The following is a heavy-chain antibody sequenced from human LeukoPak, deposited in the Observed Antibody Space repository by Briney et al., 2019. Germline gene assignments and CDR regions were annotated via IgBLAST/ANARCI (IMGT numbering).Heavy chain of an antibody. Sequence: SETLSLTCTVSGGSVSSGSYYWSWIRQPPGKGLEWIGYIYYSGSTNYNPSLKSRVTISVDTSKNQFSLKLSSVTAADTAVYYYARSHPHYDYVWGSSLGWFDPWGQGTLVTVSS. CDR2: IYYSGST. CDR3: ARSHPHYDYVWGSSLGWFDP. D-gene: IGHD3-16*01. J-gene: IGHJ5*02. CDR1: GGSVSSGSYY. V-gene: IGHV4-61*01.